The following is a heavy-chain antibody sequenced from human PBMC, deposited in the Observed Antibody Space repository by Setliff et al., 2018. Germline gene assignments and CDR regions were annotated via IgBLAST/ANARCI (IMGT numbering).Heavy chain of an antibody. D-gene: IGHD2-15*01. J-gene: IGHJ4*02. CDR3: ARGAPGRYCSGGSCSYFDY. CDR1: GYSFTPFG. CDR2: ISVYNSNT. V-gene: IGHV1-18*01. Sequence: GASVKVSCKASGYSFTPFGISWVRQAPGQGLEWMGWISVYNSNTNYAQRFQGRVTTTIDTSTNTAYMELSSLRSEDTAVYYCARGAPGRYCSGGSCSYFDYWGQGTLVTVSS.